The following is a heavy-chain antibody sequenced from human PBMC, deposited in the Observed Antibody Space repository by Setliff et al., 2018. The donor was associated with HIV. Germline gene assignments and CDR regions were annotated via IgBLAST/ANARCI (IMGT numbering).Heavy chain of an antibody. CDR3: ARRPVLHNSGSVFDK. D-gene: IGHD6-25*01. V-gene: IGHV4-59*08. Sequence: PSETLSLTCIVSDNSISNYYWNWIRQPPGKGLECIGNIYYSGGTDYNPSLKSRLTISLDTSKNQFSLKLTSVTAAHTAIYYCARRPVLHNSGSVFDKWGQGTLVTVSS. CDR1: DNSISNYY. CDR2: IYYSGGT. J-gene: IGHJ4*02.